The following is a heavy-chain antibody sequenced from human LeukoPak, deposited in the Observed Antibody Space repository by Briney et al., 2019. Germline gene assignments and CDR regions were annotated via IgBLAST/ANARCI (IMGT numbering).Heavy chain of an antibody. J-gene: IGHJ4*02. Sequence: TGGSLRLSCAVSGFIVNSHYMSWVRQAPEKGPEWVSAISGSGGSTYYADSVEGRFTISRDNSKNTLYLQMNSLRAEDTAVYHCAKGRIVVITAGKEGVYFDYWGQGTLVTVSS. CDR1: GFIVNSHY. CDR3: AKGRIVVITAGKEGVYFDY. CDR2: ISGSGGST. D-gene: IGHD2-15*01. V-gene: IGHV3-23*01.